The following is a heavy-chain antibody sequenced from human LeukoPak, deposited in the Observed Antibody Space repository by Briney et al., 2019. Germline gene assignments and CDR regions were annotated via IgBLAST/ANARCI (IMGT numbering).Heavy chain of an antibody. CDR3: ARDGIAAAGTKLDY. CDR1: GGSFSGYY. Sequence: PSETLSLTCAVYGGSFSGYYWSWIRQPPGKGLEWIGEINHSGSTNYYPSLKSRVTISVDTSKNQFSLKLSSVTAADTAVYYCARDGIAAAGTKLDYWGQGTLVTVSS. D-gene: IGHD6-13*01. CDR2: INHSGST. V-gene: IGHV4-34*01. J-gene: IGHJ4*02.